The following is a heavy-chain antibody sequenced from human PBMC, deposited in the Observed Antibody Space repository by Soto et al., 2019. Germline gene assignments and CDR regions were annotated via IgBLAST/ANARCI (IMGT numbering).Heavy chain of an antibody. D-gene: IGHD3-16*01. CDR3: AKDKRGWATILGSHFDY. CDR1: GFTFDDCA. Sequence: EVQLVESGGGLIQPGRSLRLSCEASGFTFDDCAMHWVRQAPGKGLEWVSGISWNSGRILYADSVKGRFTISRDNAKNSLYLQMNRLRTEDTAFYYCAKDKRGWATILGSHFDYWGQGTLVAVSS. CDR2: ISWNSGRI. J-gene: IGHJ4*02. V-gene: IGHV3-9*01.